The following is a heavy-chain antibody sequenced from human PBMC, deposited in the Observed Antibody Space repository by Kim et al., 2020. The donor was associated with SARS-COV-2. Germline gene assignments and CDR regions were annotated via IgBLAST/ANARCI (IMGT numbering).Heavy chain of an antibody. Sequence: GSVKGRFTIFRDNSKNTLYLQMNSLRAEDTAVYHCAKHSAVVRGVIDYWGQGTLVTVSS. CDR3: AKHSAVVRGVIDY. D-gene: IGHD3-10*01. V-gene: IGHV3-23*01. J-gene: IGHJ4*02.